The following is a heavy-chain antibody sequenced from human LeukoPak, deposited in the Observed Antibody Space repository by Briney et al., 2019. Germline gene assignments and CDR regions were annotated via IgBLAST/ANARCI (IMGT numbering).Heavy chain of an antibody. CDR1: GASINTGSYY. Sequence: SQTLSLTCTVSGASINTGSYYWSWLRQPAGKGLEWIGRIYITGSTTYTPSLKSRVTISIDTSNNQFSLKLNSVTAADTAVYYCARGSLTPFDYWGQGTLVTVSS. D-gene: IGHD1-14*01. J-gene: IGHJ4*02. V-gene: IGHV4-61*02. CDR3: ARGSLTPFDY. CDR2: IYITGST.